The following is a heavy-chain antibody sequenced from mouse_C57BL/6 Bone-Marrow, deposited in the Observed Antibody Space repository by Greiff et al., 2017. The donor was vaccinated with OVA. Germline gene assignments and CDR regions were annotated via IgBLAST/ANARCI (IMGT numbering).Heavy chain of an antibody. CDR2: IHPNSGST. Sequence: QVQLQQPGAELVKPGASVKLSCKASGYTFTSYWMHWVKQRPGQGLEWIGMIHPNSGSTNYNEKFKSKATLTVDKSSSTAYMQLSSLTSEDSAVYDCAKVYGSSAWFSYWGQGTLVTVSA. J-gene: IGHJ3*01. D-gene: IGHD1-1*01. CDR1: GYTFTSYW. CDR3: AKVYGSSAWFSY. V-gene: IGHV1-64*01.